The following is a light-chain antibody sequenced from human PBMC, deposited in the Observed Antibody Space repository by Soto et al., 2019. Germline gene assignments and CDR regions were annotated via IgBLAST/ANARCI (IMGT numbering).Light chain of an antibody. J-gene: IGKJ5*01. CDR1: QGISTY. Sequence: DIQRAQSPSSLSAPVGDRVTITCRASQGISTYLNWYQQKPGKAPNLLVYAASSLQSGVPSRFTGSGSGTDFSLTISSLQPEDFATYFCQQSYTTPITFGQGTRLEIK. V-gene: IGKV1-39*01. CDR2: AAS. CDR3: QQSYTTPIT.